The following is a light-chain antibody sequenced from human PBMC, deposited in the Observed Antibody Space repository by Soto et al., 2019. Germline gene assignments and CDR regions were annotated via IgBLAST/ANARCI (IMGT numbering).Light chain of an antibody. J-gene: IGLJ1*01. CDR2: DVS. V-gene: IGLV2-14*01. Sequence: QYALTQPASVSGSPGQSITISCTGNTSDVGRYNYVSWYQQHPGKAPKLIIYDVSNRPSGVSNRFSGSKSGNTASLTISGLQAEDEADYYCNSYTSSSTYVFGTGTKLTVL. CDR1: TSDVGRYNY. CDR3: NSYTSSSTYV.